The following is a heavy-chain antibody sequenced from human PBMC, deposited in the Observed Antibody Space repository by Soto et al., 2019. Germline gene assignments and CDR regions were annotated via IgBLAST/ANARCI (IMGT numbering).Heavy chain of an antibody. CDR1: GGTFNNFA. J-gene: IGHJ6*02. Sequence: QVQLVQSGAEVTKPGSSVKVSCQASGGTFNNFAFTWVRQAPGQGLEWLGGIMPVFHTTNIAQTFQDRITVSADDFTTTVYMEMTRLRYDDTAVYYCATATISPVSATLYHYGMDVWGQGTTVTVSS. V-gene: IGHV1-69*01. CDR3: ATATISPVSATLYHYGMDV. CDR2: IMPVFHTT. D-gene: IGHD6-25*01.